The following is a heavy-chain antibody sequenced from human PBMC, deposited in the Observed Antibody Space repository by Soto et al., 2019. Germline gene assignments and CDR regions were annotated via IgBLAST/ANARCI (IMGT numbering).Heavy chain of an antibody. D-gene: IGHD3-16*01. J-gene: IGHJ4*02. V-gene: IGHV4-31*03. CDR2: IYYSGST. Sequence: QVQLEESGPGLVKPSQTLSLTCTVSGASISSGGYYWSWIRQHPGKGLEWIGYIYYSGSTYYNPSLKSRVTISVDTSKNQFFLKLSSVTAADTAVYYCARLSNPWGNSVMDYWGQGTLVTVSS. CDR3: ARLSNPWGNSVMDY. CDR1: GASISSGGYY.